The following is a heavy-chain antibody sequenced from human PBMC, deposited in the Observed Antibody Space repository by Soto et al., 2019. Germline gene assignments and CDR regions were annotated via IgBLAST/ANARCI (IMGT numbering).Heavy chain of an antibody. J-gene: IGHJ4*02. CDR2: ISSTTNYI. CDR1: GFIFTRYS. Sequence: EVQLVESGGGLVKPGGSLRLSCAASGFIFTRYSMNWVRQAPGQGLEWVSSISSTTNYIYYGDSMKGRFTISRDNAKNSLYLEMNRLRAEDTAVYYCARESEDLTSNFDYWGQGTLVTVSS. CDR3: ARESEDLTSNFDY. V-gene: IGHV3-21*06.